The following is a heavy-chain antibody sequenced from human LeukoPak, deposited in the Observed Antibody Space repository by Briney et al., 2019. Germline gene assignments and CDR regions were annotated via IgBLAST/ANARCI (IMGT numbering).Heavy chain of an antibody. CDR2: INSDARST. Sequence: GGSLRLSCAASGFTFSNYWMHWVRQAPGKGLVWVSRINSDARSTSYADSVKGRFIISRDNAKDSLYLQMNSLRVEDTAVYYCLRGDRRDYWGQGTLVTVSS. V-gene: IGHV3-74*01. CDR1: GFTFSNYW. J-gene: IGHJ4*02. CDR3: LRGDRRDY.